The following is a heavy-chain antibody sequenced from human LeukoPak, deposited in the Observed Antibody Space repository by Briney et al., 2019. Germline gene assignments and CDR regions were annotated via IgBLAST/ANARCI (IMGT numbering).Heavy chain of an antibody. CDR1: GFTFSNAW. CDR2: IKSKTDGGTT. D-gene: IGHD1-14*01. Sequence: PGGSLRLSCAASGFTFSNAWMSWVRQAPGKGLEWVGRIKSKTDGGTTDYAAPAKGRFTISRDDSKNTLYLQMNSLKTEDTAVYYCTTDFAEPEAFDIWGQGTMVTVSS. V-gene: IGHV3-15*01. CDR3: TTDFAEPEAFDI. J-gene: IGHJ3*02.